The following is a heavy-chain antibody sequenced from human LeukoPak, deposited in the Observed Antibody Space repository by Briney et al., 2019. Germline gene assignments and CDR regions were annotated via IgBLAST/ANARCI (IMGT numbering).Heavy chain of an antibody. CDR2: ISSSGSTI. V-gene: IGHV3-11*01. Sequence: GGSLRLSCAASGFTFSDYYMSWIRQAPGKGREWGSYISSSGSTIYYAASVKGRFTISRDNAKNSLYLQMNSLRAEDTAVYYCAKPLIRGMGTTRLGYFDYWGQGTLVTVSS. D-gene: IGHD3-10*01. CDR1: GFTFSDYY. J-gene: IGHJ4*02. CDR3: AKPLIRGMGTTRLGYFDY.